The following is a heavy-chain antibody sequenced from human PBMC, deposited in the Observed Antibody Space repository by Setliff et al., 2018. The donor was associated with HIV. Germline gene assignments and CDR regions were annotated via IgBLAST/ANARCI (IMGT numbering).Heavy chain of an antibody. CDR2: TRDRANSYET. Sequence: PGGSLRLSCATSGFSFRVSAMHWVRQAPGKGLEWVGRTRDRANSYETTYAASVVGRFTVSRDDSKNTAYLQMNSLKTEDTAVYYCSRHDYSKGYYYYLDAWGKGTTVTVSS. CDR1: GFSFRVSA. J-gene: IGHJ6*03. V-gene: IGHV3-73*01. CDR3: SRHDYSKGYYYYLDA. D-gene: IGHD4-4*01.